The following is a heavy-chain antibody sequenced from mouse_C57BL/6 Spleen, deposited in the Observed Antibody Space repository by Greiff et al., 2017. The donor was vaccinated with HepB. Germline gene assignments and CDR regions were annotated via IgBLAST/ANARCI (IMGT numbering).Heavy chain of an antibody. J-gene: IGHJ1*03. CDR2: INPNYGTT. CDR1: GYSFTDYN. D-gene: IGHD1-1*01. V-gene: IGHV1-39*01. CDR3: ARSGYYYGSSYGGYFDV. Sequence: EVQLQESGPELVKPGASVKISCKASGYSFTDYNMNWVKQSNGKSLEWIGVINPNYGTTSYNQKFKGKATLTVDQSSSTAYMQLNSLTSEDSAVYYCARSGYYYGSSYGGYFDVWGTGTTVTVSS.